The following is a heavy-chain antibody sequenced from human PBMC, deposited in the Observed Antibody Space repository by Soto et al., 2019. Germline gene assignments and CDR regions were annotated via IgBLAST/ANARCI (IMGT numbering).Heavy chain of an antibody. J-gene: IGHJ4*02. V-gene: IGHV4-4*02. CDR3: ASGGYGGGDY. D-gene: IGHD5-12*01. CDR2: IYDSRST. CDR1: GGSISSSNW. Sequence: QVQLQESGPGLVKPSGTLSLTCTVSGGSISSSNWWSWVRQPPGKKLEWIGEIYDSRSTNYNPSLKSRVPISVAKSNNQFSLKLNPGAAADTAVYYWASGGYGGGDYWGQGTLVTVSS.